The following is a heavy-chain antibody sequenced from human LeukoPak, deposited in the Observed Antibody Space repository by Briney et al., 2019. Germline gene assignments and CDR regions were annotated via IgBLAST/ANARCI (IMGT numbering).Heavy chain of an antibody. Sequence: SETLSLTCTVSGGSLSSNYWSWIRQPPGKGLEWIGYIYYSGSTNNNPSLKSRVTISVDTSKNQFSLKLSSVTAADTAVYYCARHIGGWFDPWGQGTLVTVSS. CDR1: GGSLSSNY. CDR2: IYYSGST. D-gene: IGHD2-15*01. CDR3: ARHIGGWFDP. V-gene: IGHV4-59*08. J-gene: IGHJ5*02.